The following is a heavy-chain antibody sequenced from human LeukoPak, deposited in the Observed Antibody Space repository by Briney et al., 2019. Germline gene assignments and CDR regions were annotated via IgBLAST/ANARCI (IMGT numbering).Heavy chain of an antibody. CDR1: GYTFTSTH. CDR3: ARDRGGSYSIDY. CDR2: INCGDGYT. D-gene: IGHD3-16*01. J-gene: IGHJ4*02. V-gene: IGHV1-46*01. Sequence: GASVKVSCKASGYTFTSTHAHWVRQAPGQWLEWMGVINCGDGYTNYAQKFQGRVSVTADTSSSTLYMELRSLRTEDTAIYYCARDRGGSYSIDYWGQGTLVTVSS.